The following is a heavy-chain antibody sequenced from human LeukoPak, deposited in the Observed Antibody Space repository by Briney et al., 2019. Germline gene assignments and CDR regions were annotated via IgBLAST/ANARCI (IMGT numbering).Heavy chain of an antibody. CDR2: ISGSGYST. Sequence: GGSLRLPCAASGFTFSSYAMSWVRQAPGKGLEWVSGISGSGYSTYYVDAVKGRFTISRDNSKKMLYLQMNSLRAEDTAEYYCAKDLRYNDYGGNANFDYWGQGTLVTVSS. V-gene: IGHV3-23*01. CDR1: GFTFSSYA. CDR3: AKDLRYNDYGGNANFDY. J-gene: IGHJ4*02. D-gene: IGHD4-23*01.